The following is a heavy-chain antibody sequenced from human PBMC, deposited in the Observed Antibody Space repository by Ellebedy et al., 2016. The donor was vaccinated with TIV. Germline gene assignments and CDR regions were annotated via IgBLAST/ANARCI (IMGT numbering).Heavy chain of an antibody. D-gene: IGHD2-15*01. V-gene: IGHV1-2*02. CDR2: INPNSGGT. J-gene: IGHJ4*02. Sequence: ASVKVSXXASGYTFTGYYMHWVRQAPGQGLEWMGWINPNSGGTNYAQKFQGRVTMTRDTSISTAYMELSRLRSDDTAVYYCAREVVRKLLRGSGGSCYPYWGQGTLVTVSS. CDR3: AREVVRKLLRGSGGSCYPY. CDR1: GYTFTGYY.